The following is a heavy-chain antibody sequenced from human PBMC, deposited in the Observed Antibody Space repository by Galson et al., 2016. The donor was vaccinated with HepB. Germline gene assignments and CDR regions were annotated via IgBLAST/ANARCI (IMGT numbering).Heavy chain of an antibody. Sequence: SLRLSCAASGFTFSSYALSWVRQAPGQGLEWVSTISGSGGSTYNADSVKGRFTISRDNSKNTLYLQMNSLRAEDTAVYYCAKGDGSGDYLGYYYYYGLDVWGQGTTVTVSS. J-gene: IGHJ6*02. V-gene: IGHV3-23*01. CDR3: AKGDGSGDYLGYYYYYGLDV. D-gene: IGHD4-17*01. CDR1: GFTFSSYA. CDR2: ISGSGGST.